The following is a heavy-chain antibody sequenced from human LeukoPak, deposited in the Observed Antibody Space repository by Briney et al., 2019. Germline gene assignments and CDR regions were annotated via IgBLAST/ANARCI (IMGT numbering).Heavy chain of an antibody. CDR1: GGSISSYY. V-gene: IGHV4-59*08. J-gene: IGHJ5*02. CDR3: ARLGLRVGATTGSDP. CDR2: IYYSGST. D-gene: IGHD1-26*01. Sequence: PSETLSLTYTVSGGSISSYYWSWIRQPPGKGLEWIGYIYYSGSTNYNPSLKSRVTISVDTSKNQFSLKLSSVTAADTAVHHCARLGLRVGATTGSDPWGQGTLVTVSS.